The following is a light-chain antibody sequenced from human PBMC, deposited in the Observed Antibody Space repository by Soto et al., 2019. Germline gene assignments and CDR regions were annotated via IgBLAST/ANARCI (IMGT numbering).Light chain of an antibody. CDR2: GAS. CDR1: ESISSW. Sequence: DLQMTPSPSTLSASVGDRVNITCRASESISSWLAWYQQKPGKAPKLLIYGASSLQTGVPSRFSGSGSGTEFTLTIGSLQPDDFATYYCQQYSSYFFTFGPGTKVDVK. J-gene: IGKJ3*01. V-gene: IGKV1-5*03. CDR3: QQYSSYFFT.